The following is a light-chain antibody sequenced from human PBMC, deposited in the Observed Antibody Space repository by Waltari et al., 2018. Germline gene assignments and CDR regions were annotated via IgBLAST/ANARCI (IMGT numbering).Light chain of an antibody. Sequence: DIQMTQSPSSLSASVGDRVTITCRASQTINKYLNWYQKKPGRAPKVLISVISYLHTGVPSRFCGSGSGTDFTLTISSLQPEDFATYYCQQSDSLPLTFGGGTKVEIK. CDR3: QQSDSLPLT. CDR2: VIS. J-gene: IGKJ4*01. CDR1: QTINKY. V-gene: IGKV1-39*01.